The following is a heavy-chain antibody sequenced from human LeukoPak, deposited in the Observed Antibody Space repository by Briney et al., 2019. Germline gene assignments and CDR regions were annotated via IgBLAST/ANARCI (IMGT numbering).Heavy chain of an antibody. CDR1: GFTVKDLD. V-gene: IGHV3-11*01. CDR3: AREGSSSWFVNS. D-gene: IGHD6-13*01. J-gene: IGHJ4*02. CDR2: ISGSAGTT. Sequence: LRLSCGASGFTVKDLDMSWIRQAPGKGLEWVSYISGSAGTTYYAASVKGRFTSSRDNAKYSLYLQMNSLRAEDTAVYYCAREGSSSWFVNSWGQGTLVTVSS.